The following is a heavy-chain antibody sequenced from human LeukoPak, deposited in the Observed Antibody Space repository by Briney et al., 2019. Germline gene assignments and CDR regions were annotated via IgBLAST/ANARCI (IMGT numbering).Heavy chain of an antibody. CDR2: IKSDGSST. J-gene: IGHJ4*02. Sequence: GGSLRLSCAASGFTFSSYWMHWVRQAPGKGLVWVSLIKSDGSSTTYADSVKGRFTISRDNAKNTLYLQMNSLRAEDTAVCYCARDKGYAVDYWGQGTLVTVSS. V-gene: IGHV3-74*01. CDR3: ARDKGYAVDY. D-gene: IGHD5-12*01. CDR1: GFTFSSYW.